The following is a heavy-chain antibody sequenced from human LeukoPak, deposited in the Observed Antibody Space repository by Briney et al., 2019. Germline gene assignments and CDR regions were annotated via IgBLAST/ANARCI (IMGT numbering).Heavy chain of an antibody. Sequence: PSETLSLTCTVSGGSISSYYWNWIRQPPGKGLEWIGYIYYSGSTNYNPSLKSRVTMSVDTSKNQFSLKLTSVTPADTAVYYCARGRLQLHHWGQGTLVTVSS. CDR2: IYYSGST. V-gene: IGHV4-59*01. CDR3: ARGRLQLHH. CDR1: GGSISSYY. D-gene: IGHD5-24*01. J-gene: IGHJ5*02.